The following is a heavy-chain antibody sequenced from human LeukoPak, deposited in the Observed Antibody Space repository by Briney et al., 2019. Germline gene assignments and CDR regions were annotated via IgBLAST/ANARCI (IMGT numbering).Heavy chain of an antibody. V-gene: IGHV3-23*01. CDR1: GFTFSRSA. CDR2: ISYNGGSR. Sequence: GGSLRLSCAASGFTFSRSAINWVRQAPGKGLEWVSGISYNGGSRFYADSVKGRFTISRDNSKNTVFLQMNGLRGDDTAVYYCAKASELGDYPNYYYYGMDVWGQGTTVTVSS. D-gene: IGHD1-14*01. CDR3: AKASELGDYPNYYYYGMDV. J-gene: IGHJ6*02.